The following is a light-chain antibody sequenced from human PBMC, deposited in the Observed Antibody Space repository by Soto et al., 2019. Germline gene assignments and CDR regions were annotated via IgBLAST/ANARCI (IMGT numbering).Light chain of an antibody. CDR2: EVS. V-gene: IGLV2-14*01. J-gene: IGLJ1*01. CDR3: SSYTSSSTYV. Sequence: QSVLTQPASVSVSPGQSITISCTGTSSDVGYYNYVSWYQQHPGKAPKIMIYEVSNRPSGVSNRFSGSKSGNTASLTISGLQAEDEADYYCSSYTSSSTYVFGTGTQLTVL. CDR1: SSDVGYYNY.